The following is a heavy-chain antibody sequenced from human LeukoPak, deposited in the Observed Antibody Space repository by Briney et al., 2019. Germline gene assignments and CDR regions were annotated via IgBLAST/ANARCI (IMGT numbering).Heavy chain of an antibody. V-gene: IGHV4-61*05. J-gene: IGHJ4*02. CDR2: IYYSGST. Sequence: SETLSLTCTVSGGSISSSSFYWGWIRQPPGKGLEWIGYIYYSGSTNYNPSLKSRVTISVDTSKNQFSLKLSSVTAADTAVYYCARQNCIHGLDYWGQGTLVTVSS. D-gene: IGHD3/OR15-3a*01. CDR3: ARQNCIHGLDY. CDR1: GGSISSSSFY.